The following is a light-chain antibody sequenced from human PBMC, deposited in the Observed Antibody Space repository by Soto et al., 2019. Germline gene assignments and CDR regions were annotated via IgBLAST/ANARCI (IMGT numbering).Light chain of an antibody. Sequence: LTQPASVSGSHGQSITISCFGTSDVVWSHNLVSWYQQHPGKAPRLMIYEGTRRPSGVSNRFSGSKSGSTASLTISGLQAEDEGPYFCCSYAGSRHWVSGGGTKVTVL. CDR1: SDVVWSHNL. CDR3: CSYAGSRHWV. V-gene: IGLV2-23*01. J-gene: IGLJ3*02. CDR2: EGT.